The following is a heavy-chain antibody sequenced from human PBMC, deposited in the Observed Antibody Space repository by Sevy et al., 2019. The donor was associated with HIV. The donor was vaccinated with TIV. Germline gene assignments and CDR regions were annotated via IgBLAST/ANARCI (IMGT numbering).Heavy chain of an antibody. V-gene: IGHV1-2*02. J-gene: IGHJ1*01. D-gene: IGHD1-26*01. CDR2: INPNSGGT. Sequence: ASVKVSCKASGYTXTGYYMHWVRQAPGQGLEWMGWINPNSGGTNYAQKFQGRVTLTRDTSISTAYMELSRLRLDDTALYYCARDLNLQDYXTTXXIQXXGQGTLVTVSS. CDR1: GYTXTGYY. CDR3: ARDLNLQDYXTTXXIQX.